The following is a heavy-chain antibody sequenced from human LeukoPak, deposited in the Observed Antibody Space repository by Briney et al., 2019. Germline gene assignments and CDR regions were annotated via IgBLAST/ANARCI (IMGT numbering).Heavy chain of an antibody. CDR3: ARRMGGDYGNWFDP. V-gene: IGHV4-59*08. CDR1: GGSFSSYY. Sequence: SETLSLTCAVSGGSFSSYYWNWIRQPPGKGLEWIGNIYYSGSTNYNPSLKSRVTISVDTSKNQFSMKLSSVTAADTAVYYCARRMGGDYGNWFDPWGQGTLVTVPS. J-gene: IGHJ5*02. CDR2: IYYSGST. D-gene: IGHD4-17*01.